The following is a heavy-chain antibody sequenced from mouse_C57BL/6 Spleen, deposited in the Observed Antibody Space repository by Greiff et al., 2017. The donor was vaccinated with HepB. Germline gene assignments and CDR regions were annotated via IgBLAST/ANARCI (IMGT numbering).Heavy chain of an antibody. CDR1: GYAFSSSW. CDR3: ARGDYDGYYVSWFAY. Sequence: VQLQQSGPELVKPGASVKISCKASGYAFSSSWMNWVKQRPGKGLEWIGRIYPGDGDTNYNGKFKGKATLTADKSSSTAYMQLSSLTSEDSAVYFCARGDYDGYYVSWFAYWGQGTLVTVSA. V-gene: IGHV1-82*01. J-gene: IGHJ3*01. CDR2: IYPGDGDT. D-gene: IGHD2-3*01.